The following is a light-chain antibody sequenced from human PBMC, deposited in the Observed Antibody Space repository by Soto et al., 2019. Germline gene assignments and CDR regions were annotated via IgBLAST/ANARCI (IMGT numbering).Light chain of an antibody. CDR2: DAS. CDR3: QQYNSYPGT. CDR1: QSISSW. Sequence: DIQMTQSPSTLSASVGDRVTITCRASQSISSWLAWYQQKPGKAPKLLIYDASSLESGVPSRFSDSGSGTEFTFTISSLQPDDFATYYCQQYNSYPGTFGQGTKVEIK. J-gene: IGKJ1*01. V-gene: IGKV1-5*01.